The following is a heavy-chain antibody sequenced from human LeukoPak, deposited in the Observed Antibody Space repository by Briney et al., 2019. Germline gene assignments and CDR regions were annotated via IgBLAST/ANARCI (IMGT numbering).Heavy chain of an antibody. D-gene: IGHD6-6*01. CDR3: SSWGSTPGVSSDDY. CDR1: EFTINDAW. J-gene: IGHJ4*02. V-gene: IGHV3-15*01. CDR2: IKSKTDGGTT. Sequence: GGSLRLSCAASEFTINDAWMSWGRQAPGKGLEWVGRIKSKTDGGTTEYAAPVKGRFTISRDDSKNTLYLQMNSLKTEDTATYYCSSWGSTPGVSSDDYWGQGTLVTVSS.